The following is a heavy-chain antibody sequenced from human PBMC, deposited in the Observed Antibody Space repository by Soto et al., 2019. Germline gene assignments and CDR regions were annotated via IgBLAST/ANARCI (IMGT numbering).Heavy chain of an antibody. CDR2: IDWDDDK. CDR3: GHFIVVAASAGDAFDI. J-gene: IGHJ3*02. Sequence: QITLKESGPTLVQPTQTLTLTCTFSGFSLSTSGVGVGWIRQLPGKALQWLALIDWDDDKRYSPPLKSRLTINKDTSKNQVVLRMTDMEPVDTATYYCGHFIVVAASAGDAFDIWGQGTMVTVSS. D-gene: IGHD2-15*01. V-gene: IGHV2-5*02. CDR1: GFSLSTSGVG.